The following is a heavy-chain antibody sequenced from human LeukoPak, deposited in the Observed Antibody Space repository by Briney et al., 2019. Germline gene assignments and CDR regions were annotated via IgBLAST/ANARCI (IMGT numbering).Heavy chain of an antibody. CDR3: VRTSGWHYYYYYYMDV. J-gene: IGHJ6*03. Sequence: ASVKVSCKASGYTFTSYGISWVRQAPGQGLEWMGWISAYNGNTNYAQKLQGRVTMTTDTSTSTAYMELRSLRSDDTAVYYCVRTSGWHYYYYYYMDVWGKGTTVTVSS. V-gene: IGHV1-18*01. D-gene: IGHD6-19*01. CDR1: GYTFTSYG. CDR2: ISAYNGNT.